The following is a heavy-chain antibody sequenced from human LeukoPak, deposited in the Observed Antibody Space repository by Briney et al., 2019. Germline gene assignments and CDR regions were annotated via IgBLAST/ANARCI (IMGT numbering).Heavy chain of an antibody. V-gene: IGHV3-7*01. CDR2: IKQDGSEK. Sequence: PGGSLRLSCAASGFNSRDYWMTWVRQAPGKGLEWVANIKQDGSEKHYVESVKGRFIISRDNAKNTLYLQMNSLRAEDTAVYYCAREAFGVLVDFDYWGQGTLVTVSS. D-gene: IGHD2-8*02. J-gene: IGHJ4*02. CDR3: AREAFGVLVDFDY. CDR1: GFNSRDYW.